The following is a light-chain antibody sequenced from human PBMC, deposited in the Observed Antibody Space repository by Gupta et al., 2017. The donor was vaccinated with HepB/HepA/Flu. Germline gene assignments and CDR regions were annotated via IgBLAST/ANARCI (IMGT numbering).Light chain of an antibody. CDR1: SGHVNYI. J-gene: IGLJ3*02. Sequence: QPVLTQSSSVSASLGSSVDLTCPLSSGHVNYIITWHQQQPGKAPRYLLKLKSSGNYNRGNGVPDRFSGSSSGADRCLTISNLQSEDEAVYYCETWESNTRVFGGGTKLTVL. V-gene: IGLV4-60*03. CDR3: ETWESNTRV. CDR2: LKSSGNY.